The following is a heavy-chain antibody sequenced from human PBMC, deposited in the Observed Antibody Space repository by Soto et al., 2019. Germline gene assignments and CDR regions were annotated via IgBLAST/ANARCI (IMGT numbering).Heavy chain of an antibody. CDR3: ARGRTICGVVNFDY. CDR1: GGTLSNYA. D-gene: IGHD3-3*01. V-gene: IGHV1-69*01. CDR2: VIPIFSIM. Sequence: QVQLVQSGAEVKKPGSSVKVSCKASGGTLSNYAIAWVRLAPGQGLEWVGGVIPIFSIMKYAQKCQDRVTFTADDSTNTAYMELSSLTSEDTAVYYCARGRTICGVVNFDYWGQGTLVTVSS. J-gene: IGHJ4*02.